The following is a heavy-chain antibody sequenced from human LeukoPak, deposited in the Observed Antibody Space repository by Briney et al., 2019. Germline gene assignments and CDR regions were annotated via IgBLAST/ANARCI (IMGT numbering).Heavy chain of an antibody. J-gene: IGHJ4*02. D-gene: IGHD3-16*01. V-gene: IGHV3-53*04. Sequence: GGSLRLSCAVSGITLSNYGMSWVRQAPGKGLEWVSVIYSGGSTYYADSVKGRFTISRHNSKNTLYLQMNSLRAEDTAVYYCAIGWGYFDYWGQGTLVTVSS. CDR3: AIGWGYFDY. CDR1: GITLSNYG. CDR2: IYSGGST.